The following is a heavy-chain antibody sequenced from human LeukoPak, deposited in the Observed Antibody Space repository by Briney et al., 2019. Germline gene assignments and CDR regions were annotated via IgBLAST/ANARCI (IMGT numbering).Heavy chain of an antibody. CDR3: ARLVEVAGRLDY. J-gene: IGHJ4*02. CDR2: IYPGDSDT. CDR1: GYSFTSYW. V-gene: IGHV5-51*01. Sequence: HGESLKISXKGSGYSFTSYWIGWVRQKPGKGLEWMGIIYPGDSDTMYSPSFQGQVTISADKSISTAYLQWSRLKASDTAMYYCARLVEVAGRLDYWGQGTPVIVSS. D-gene: IGHD6-19*01.